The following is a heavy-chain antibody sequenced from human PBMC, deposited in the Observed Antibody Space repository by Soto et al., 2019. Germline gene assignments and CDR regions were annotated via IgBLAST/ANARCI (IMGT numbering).Heavy chain of an antibody. CDR3: ANSDYSGSSYYFDY. Sequence: GGSLRLSCAASGFTFSSYAMSWVRQAPGKGLEWVSAISGSGGSTYYADSVKGRFTISRDNSKNTLYLQMNSLRAEDTAVYYCANSDYSGSSYYFDYWGQGTLVTVSS. V-gene: IGHV3-23*01. J-gene: IGHJ4*02. CDR1: GFTFSSYA. CDR2: ISGSGGST. D-gene: IGHD1-26*01.